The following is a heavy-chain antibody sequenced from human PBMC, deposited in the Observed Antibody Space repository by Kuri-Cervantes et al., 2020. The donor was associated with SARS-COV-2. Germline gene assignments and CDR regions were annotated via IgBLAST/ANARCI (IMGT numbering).Heavy chain of an antibody. CDR3: AKREQYSSSWGDVDY. J-gene: IGHJ4*02. V-gene: IGHV3-21*01. D-gene: IGHD6-13*01. CDR2: ISSSGSYI. CDR1: GFTFSTYS. Sequence: GGSLRLSCEASGFTFSTYSMNWVRQAPGKGLQWVASISSSGSYIHYADSVRGRFTISRDNAKDSVYLQMNSLRADDTAVYYCAKREQYSSSWGDVDYWGQGTLVTVSS.